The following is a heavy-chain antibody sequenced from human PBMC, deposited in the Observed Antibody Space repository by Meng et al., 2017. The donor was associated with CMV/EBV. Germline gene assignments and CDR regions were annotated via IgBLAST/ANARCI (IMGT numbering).Heavy chain of an antibody. CDR3: AKDFFFDYGDSDY. D-gene: IGHD4-17*01. CDR2: ISSSSSYI. CDR1: GFTCSSYS. J-gene: IGHJ4*02. Sequence: AASGFTCSSYSMNGVRQAPGKGLEWVSSISSSSSYIYYADSVKGRFTISRDNAKNSLYLQMNSLRAEDTAVYYCAKDFFFDYGDSDYWGQGTLVTVSS. V-gene: IGHV3-21*04.